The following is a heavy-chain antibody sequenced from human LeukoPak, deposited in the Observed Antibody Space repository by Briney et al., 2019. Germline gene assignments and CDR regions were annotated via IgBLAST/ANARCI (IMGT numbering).Heavy chain of an antibody. CDR3: ARQRYGDYGDY. V-gene: IGHV4-59*08. Sequence: SETLSLTCTVSGGSISSYYWSWIRQPPGKGLEWTGYIYYSGSTNYNPSLKSRVTISVDTSKNQFSLKLSSVTAADTAVYYCARQRYGDYGDYWGQGTLVTVSS. J-gene: IGHJ4*02. CDR1: GGSISSYY. CDR2: IYYSGST. D-gene: IGHD4-17*01.